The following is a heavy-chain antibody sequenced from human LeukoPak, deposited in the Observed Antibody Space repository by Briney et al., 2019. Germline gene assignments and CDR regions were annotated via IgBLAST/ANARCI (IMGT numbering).Heavy chain of an antibody. CDR2: INPNSGGT. J-gene: IGHJ6*02. Sequence: ASVKVSCKASGGTFSSYAISWVRQAPGQGLEWMGWINPNSGGTNYAQKFQGRVTMTRDTSISTAYMELSRLRSDDTAVYYCAITIAVAGTDYYYGMDVWGQGTTVTVSS. V-gene: IGHV1-2*02. CDR3: AITIAVAGTDYYYGMDV. CDR1: GGTFSSYA. D-gene: IGHD6-19*01.